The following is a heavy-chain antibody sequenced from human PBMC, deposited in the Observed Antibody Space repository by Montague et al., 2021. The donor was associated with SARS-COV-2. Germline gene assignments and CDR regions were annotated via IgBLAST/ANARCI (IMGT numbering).Heavy chain of an antibody. V-gene: IGHV4-59*01. J-gene: IGHJ4*02. CDR2: IYYSGST. CDR1: GGSISSYY. Sequence: SETLSLTCTVSGGSISSYYWSWIRQPPGKGLEWIGYIYYSGSTNYNPSLKSRVTISVDTSKNQFSLKRSSVTAADTAVYYCVSSSGYSYGYYFDYWGQGTLVTVSS. CDR3: VSSSGYSYGYYFDY. D-gene: IGHD5-18*01.